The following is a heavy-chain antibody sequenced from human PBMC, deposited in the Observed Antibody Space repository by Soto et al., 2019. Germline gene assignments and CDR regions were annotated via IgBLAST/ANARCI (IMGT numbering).Heavy chain of an antibody. D-gene: IGHD6-6*01. CDR3: AREYSSSSGWFDP. V-gene: IGHV1-69*04. Sequence: ASVKVSCKASGGTFSSYTISWVRQAPGQGLEWMGRIIPILGIANYAQKFQGRVTITADKSTSTAYMELSSLRSEDTAVYYCAREYSSSSGWFDPWGQGTLVTVSS. CDR2: IIPILGIA. J-gene: IGHJ5*02. CDR1: GGTFSSYT.